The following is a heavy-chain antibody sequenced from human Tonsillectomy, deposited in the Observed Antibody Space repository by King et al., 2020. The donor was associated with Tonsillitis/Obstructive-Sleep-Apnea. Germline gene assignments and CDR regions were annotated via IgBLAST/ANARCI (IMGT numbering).Heavy chain of an antibody. Sequence: QLVQSGAEVKKPGASVKVSCKASGYTFTSYGISWVRQAPGQGLEWMGWISAYNGNTNYAQKLQGRVTMTTDTSTSTAYMELRSLRSDDTAVYYCARGDEDIVVVPAAISFDYWGQRTLVTVSS. V-gene: IGHV1-18*01. D-gene: IGHD2-2*02. CDR3: ARGDEDIVVVPAAISFDY. J-gene: IGHJ4*02. CDR2: ISAYNGNT. CDR1: GYTFTSYG.